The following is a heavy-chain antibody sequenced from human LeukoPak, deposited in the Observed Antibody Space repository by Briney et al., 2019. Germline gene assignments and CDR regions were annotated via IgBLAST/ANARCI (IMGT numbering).Heavy chain of an antibody. V-gene: IGHV4-59*01. CDR2: IHYSGNT. CDR1: GGSINNYY. D-gene: IGHD6-19*01. J-gene: IGHJ2*01. Sequence: SETLSLTCTVAGGSINNYYWSWIRQPPGKVLEWIGYIHYSGNTNYNPSLKSRVTISLDTSKTQFSLKLTSVTAADTAVYYCARDSSGWDSYWYFDLWGRGTLVTVSS. CDR3: ARDSSGWDSYWYFDL.